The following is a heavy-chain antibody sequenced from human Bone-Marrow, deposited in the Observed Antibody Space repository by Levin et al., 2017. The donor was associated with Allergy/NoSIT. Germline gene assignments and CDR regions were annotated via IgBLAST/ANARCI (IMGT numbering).Heavy chain of an antibody. Sequence: GGSLRLSCAASGFSFSSYGMIWVRQAPGKGLEWISYISARRTTMYYADSVKGRFTISRDDAKNTLYLQMSSLRAEDTAIYYCARDEESYGDAFDIWGQGTMVTVSS. D-gene: IGHD2-8*01. CDR2: ISARRTTM. J-gene: IGHJ3*02. V-gene: IGHV3-48*04. CDR3: ARDEESYGDAFDI. CDR1: GFSFSSYG.